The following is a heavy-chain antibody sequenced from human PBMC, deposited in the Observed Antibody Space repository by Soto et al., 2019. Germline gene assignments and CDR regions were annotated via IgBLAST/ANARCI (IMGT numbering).Heavy chain of an antibody. V-gene: IGHV3-74*01. CDR3: ATQGEVDTARGLYYRDGIDV. Sequence: GGSLRLSCAASGFTFSSYWMHWVRQAPGKGLVWVSRINSDGSSTSYADSVKGRFTISRDNAKNTLYLQMNSLRAEDTAVYYCATQGEVDTARGLYYRDGIDVWGQRTTVIGSS. J-gene: IGHJ6*02. D-gene: IGHD5-18*01. CDR2: INSDGSST. CDR1: GFTFSSYW.